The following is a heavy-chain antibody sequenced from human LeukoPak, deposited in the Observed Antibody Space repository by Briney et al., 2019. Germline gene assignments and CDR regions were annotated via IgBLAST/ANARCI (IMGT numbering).Heavy chain of an antibody. J-gene: IGHJ4*02. CDR3: ARETSSPSRPDFDY. CDR2: IYSGGST. Sequence: GGSLRLSCAASGFTVSSNYMSWVRQAPGKGLEWVSVIYSGGSTYYADSVKGRFTISRDNSKNTLYLQMNSLRAEDTAVYYCARETSSPSRPDFDYWGQGTLVTVSS. D-gene: IGHD6-13*01. CDR1: GFTVSSNY. V-gene: IGHV3-53*01.